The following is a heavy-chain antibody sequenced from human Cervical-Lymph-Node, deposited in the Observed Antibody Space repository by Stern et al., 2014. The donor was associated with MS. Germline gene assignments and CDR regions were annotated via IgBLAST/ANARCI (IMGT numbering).Heavy chain of an antibody. J-gene: IGHJ6*02. CDR1: GFTFNSYS. CDR2: IFTTGSAI. CDR3: VREAPLSANARNYYAMDV. D-gene: IGHD1-26*01. Sequence: EVQLLESGGDLVQPGGSLRLSCAASGFTFNSYSMNWVRQAPGKGLEWVAYIFTTGSAIYYADSVKGRFTISRDNARNSVYLQMNSLRVEDTAVYYCVREAPLSANARNYYAMDVWGQGTTVAVSS. V-gene: IGHV3-48*04.